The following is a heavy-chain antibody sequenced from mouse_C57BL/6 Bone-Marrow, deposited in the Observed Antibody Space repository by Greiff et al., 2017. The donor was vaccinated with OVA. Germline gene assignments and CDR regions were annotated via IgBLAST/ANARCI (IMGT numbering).Heavy chain of an antibody. CDR3: ARRGYSNWFAY. J-gene: IGHJ3*01. V-gene: IGHV1-75*01. D-gene: IGHD2-5*01. CDR2: IYPGSGST. CDR1: GYTFTDYS. Sequence: QVQLQQSGPELVKPGASVKISCKASGYTFTDYSINWVKQRPGQGLEWIGWIYPGSGSTYYNEKFKGKATLTEDKSSSTAYMLLSSLTSEDSAVYFCARRGYSNWFAYWGQGTLVTVSA.